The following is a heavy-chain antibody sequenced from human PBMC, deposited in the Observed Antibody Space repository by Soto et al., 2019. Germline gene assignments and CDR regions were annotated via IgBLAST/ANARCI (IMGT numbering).Heavy chain of an antibody. D-gene: IGHD3-10*01. V-gene: IGHV4-4*02. J-gene: IGHJ6*02. CDR2: IYHSGST. Sequence: PSETLSRASAASGGPVSSSNWWRWVRQPPGKGLEWIGEIYHSGSTNYNPSLKSRVTISVDKSKNQFSLKLSSVTAADTAVYYCARIGITMVRGVIIYYYGMDVWGQGTTVS. CDR1: GGPVSSSNW. CDR3: ARIGITMVRGVIIYYYGMDV.